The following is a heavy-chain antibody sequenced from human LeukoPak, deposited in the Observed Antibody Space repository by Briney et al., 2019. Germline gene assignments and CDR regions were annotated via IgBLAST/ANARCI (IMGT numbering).Heavy chain of an antibody. J-gene: IGHJ4*02. CDR3: ARDGSPPLGVRGVCMDY. CDR2: ISSSGSSV. D-gene: IGHD3-10*01. CDR1: GFTFSSFS. V-gene: IGHV3-21*01. Sequence: KPGGSLRLSCAASGFTFSSFSMNWVRQAPGKGLELISSISSSGSSVFYADSVKGRFTISRDNAKNSLYLQMNSLRAEDTAVYYSARDGSPPLGVRGVCMDYWGQGTLVTVSS.